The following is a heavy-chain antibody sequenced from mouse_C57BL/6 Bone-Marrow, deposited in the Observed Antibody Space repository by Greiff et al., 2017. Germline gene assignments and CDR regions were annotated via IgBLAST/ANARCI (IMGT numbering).Heavy chain of an antibody. D-gene: IGHD2-1*01. CDR2: IYPRSGNT. Sequence: VQVVESGAELARPGASVKLSCKASGYTFTSYGISWVKQRTGQGLEWIGEIYPRSGNTYYNEKFKGKATLTADKSSSTAYMELRSLTSEDSAVYFCARKIYYGHSGFAYWGQGTLVTVSA. CDR1: GYTFTSYG. CDR3: ARKIYYGHSGFAY. J-gene: IGHJ3*01. V-gene: IGHV1-81*01.